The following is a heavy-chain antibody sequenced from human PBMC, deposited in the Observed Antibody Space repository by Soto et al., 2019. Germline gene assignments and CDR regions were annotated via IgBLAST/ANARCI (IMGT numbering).Heavy chain of an antibody. V-gene: IGHV4-59*01. CDR2: IYYSGST. CDR3: ARDAYIVGATHYYYYGMDV. J-gene: IGHJ6*02. CDR1: GGSISSYY. Sequence: SETLSLTCTVSGGSISSYYWSWIRQPPGKGLEWIGYIYYSGSTNYNPSLKSRVTISVDTSKNQFSLKLSSVTAADTAVYYCARDAYIVGATHYYYYGMDVWGQGTTVTVSS. D-gene: IGHD1-26*01.